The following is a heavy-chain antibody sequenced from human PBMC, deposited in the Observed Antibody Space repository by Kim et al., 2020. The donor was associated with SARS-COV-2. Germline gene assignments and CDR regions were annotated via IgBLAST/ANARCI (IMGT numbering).Heavy chain of an antibody. CDR2: K. D-gene: IGHD4-17*01. CDR3: AGGPTTTADDY. Sequence: KYYAESLKGRFTMSIDNSRGSLYLQMGSLRPDDTAVYYCAGGPTTTADDYWGQGTLVTVSS. V-gene: IGHV3-30*03. J-gene: IGHJ4*02.